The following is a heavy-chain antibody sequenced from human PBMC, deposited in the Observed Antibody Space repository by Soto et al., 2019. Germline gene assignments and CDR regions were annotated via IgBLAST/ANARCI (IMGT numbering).Heavy chain of an antibody. CDR1: GGSISSYY. V-gene: IGHV4-59*01. CDR2: IYYSGST. Sequence: SETLSLTCTVSGGSISSYYWSWIRQPPGKGLEWIGYIYYSGSTNYNPSLKSRVTISVDTSKNQFSLKLSSVTAADTAVYYCARARLEPYVGISYFDYWGQGTLVTVSS. CDR3: ARARLEPYVGISYFDY. D-gene: IGHD1-1*01. J-gene: IGHJ4*02.